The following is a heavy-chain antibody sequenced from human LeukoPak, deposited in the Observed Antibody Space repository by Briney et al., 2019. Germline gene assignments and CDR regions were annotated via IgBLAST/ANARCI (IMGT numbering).Heavy chain of an antibody. V-gene: IGHV4-59*11. J-gene: IGHJ6*03. CDR1: GGSISSHY. CDR2: IYYSGST. Sequence: ASETLSLTCTVSGGSISSHYWSWIRQPPGKGLEWIGYIYYSGSTNYNPSLKSRVTISVDTSKNQFSLKLSSVTAADTAVYYCARGLSGYDYGQYYYYYMDVWGKGTTVTVSS. D-gene: IGHD5-12*01. CDR3: ARGLSGYDYGQYYYYYMDV.